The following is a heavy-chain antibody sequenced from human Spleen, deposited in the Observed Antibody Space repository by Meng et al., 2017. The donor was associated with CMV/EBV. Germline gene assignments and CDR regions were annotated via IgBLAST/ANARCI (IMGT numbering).Heavy chain of an antibody. D-gene: IGHD3-10*01. V-gene: IGHV1-2*02. CDR2: INPNSGGT. CDR3: ARDPAHYYGSGSYYNVWDY. Sequence: TVTGYYMHWVRQAPGQGLEWMGWINPNSGGTNYAQKFQGRVTMTRDTSISTAYMELSRLRSDDTAVYYCARDPAHYYGSGSYYNVWDYWGQGTLVTVSS. CDR1: TVTGYY. J-gene: IGHJ4*02.